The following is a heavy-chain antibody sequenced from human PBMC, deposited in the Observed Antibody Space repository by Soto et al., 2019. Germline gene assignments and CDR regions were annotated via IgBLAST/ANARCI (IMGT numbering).Heavy chain of an antibody. CDR3: ARGPRYCTNGVCYSQYYYGMDV. V-gene: IGHV4-30-2*01. D-gene: IGHD2-8*01. CDR2: IYHSGST. CDR1: GGSISSGGYS. J-gene: IGHJ6*02. Sequence: SETLSLTCAVSGGSISSGGYSWSWIRQPPGKGLEWIGYIYHSGSTYYNPSLKSRVTISVDRSKNQFSLKLSSVTAADTAVYYCARGPRYCTNGVCYSQYYYGMDVWGQGTTVTVSS.